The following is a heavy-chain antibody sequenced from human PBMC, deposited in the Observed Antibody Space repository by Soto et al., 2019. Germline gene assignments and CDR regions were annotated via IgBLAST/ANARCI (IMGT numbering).Heavy chain of an antibody. D-gene: IGHD3-22*01. CDR2: ISYDGSNK. CDR3: ARSSSGYYRFDY. CDR1: GFTFSSYA. V-gene: IGHV3-30-3*01. Sequence: GGSLRLSCAASGFTFSSYAMHWVRQAPGKGLEWVAVISYDGSNKYYADSVKGRFTISRDNSKNTLYLQMNSLRPEDTAVYYCARSSSGYYRFDYWGQGTLGTVSS. J-gene: IGHJ4*02.